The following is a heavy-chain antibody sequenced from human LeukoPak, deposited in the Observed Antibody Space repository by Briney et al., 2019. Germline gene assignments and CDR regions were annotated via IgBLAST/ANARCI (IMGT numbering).Heavy chain of an antibody. CDR2: ISYDGSNK. D-gene: IGHD3-3*01. Sequence: GGSLRLSCAASGFTFSSYAMHWVRQAPGKGLEWVAVISYDGSNKYYADSVKGRFTISRDNSKNSLYLQMNSLRAEDTAVYYCARDHGFLEWLLGYYMDVWGKGTTVTVSS. CDR1: GFTFSSYA. CDR3: ARDHGFLEWLLGYYMDV. V-gene: IGHV3-30*04. J-gene: IGHJ6*03.